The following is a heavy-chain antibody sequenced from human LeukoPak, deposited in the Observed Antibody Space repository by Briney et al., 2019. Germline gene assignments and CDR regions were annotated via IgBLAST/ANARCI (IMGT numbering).Heavy chain of an antibody. Sequence: GGSLRLSCAASEFTFSSYSMNWVRQAPGKGLEWVSSISSSSSYIYYADSVKGRFTISRDNAKNSLYLQMNSLRAEDTAVYYCARKGYCSGGSCFLSSPHLDYWGQGTLVTVSS. J-gene: IGHJ4*02. CDR3: ARKGYCSGGSCFLSSPHLDY. V-gene: IGHV3-21*01. CDR1: EFTFSSYS. CDR2: ISSSSSYI. D-gene: IGHD2-15*01.